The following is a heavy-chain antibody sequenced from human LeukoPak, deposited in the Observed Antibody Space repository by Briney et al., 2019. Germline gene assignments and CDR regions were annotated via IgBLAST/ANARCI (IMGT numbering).Heavy chain of an antibody. Sequence: SETLSLTCTVSGGSISSSSYYWGWIRQPPGKGLEWIGRVYASGNTNYNPSLKSRVTVSVDTSKNQFSLKLTSVTAADTAVYYCARGYSSGGLDFWGQGTLVTVSS. CDR1: GGSISSSSYY. D-gene: IGHD6-19*01. CDR3: ARGYSSGGLDF. J-gene: IGHJ4*02. CDR2: VYASGNT. V-gene: IGHV4-61*05.